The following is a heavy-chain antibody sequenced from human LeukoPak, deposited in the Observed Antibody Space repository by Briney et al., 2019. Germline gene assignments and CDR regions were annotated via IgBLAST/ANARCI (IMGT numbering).Heavy chain of an antibody. CDR2: IRYDGSNK. V-gene: IGHV3-30*02. D-gene: IGHD3-3*01. CDR3: AKVLRFLESTPGYYYYVDV. J-gene: IGHJ6*03. Sequence: LAGGSLRLSCAASGFTFSSYGMHWVRQAPGKGLEWVAFIRYDGSNKYYADSVKGRFTISRDNSKNTLYLQMNSLRAEDTAVYYCAKVLRFLESTPGYYYYVDVWGKGTTATVSS. CDR1: GFTFSSYG.